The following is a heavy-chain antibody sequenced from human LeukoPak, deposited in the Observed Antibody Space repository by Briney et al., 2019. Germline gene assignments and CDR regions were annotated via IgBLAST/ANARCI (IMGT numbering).Heavy chain of an antibody. Sequence: GGSLRLSCAASGFTFSNYVMSWVRQAPGKGLEWVSVIYSGGSTYYADSVKGRFTISRDNSKNTLYLQMNSLRAEDTAVYYCARDSYDYGDFMGAFDIWGQGTMVTVSS. CDR1: GFTFSNYV. D-gene: IGHD4-17*01. CDR3: ARDSYDYGDFMGAFDI. J-gene: IGHJ3*02. CDR2: IYSGGST. V-gene: IGHV3-66*01.